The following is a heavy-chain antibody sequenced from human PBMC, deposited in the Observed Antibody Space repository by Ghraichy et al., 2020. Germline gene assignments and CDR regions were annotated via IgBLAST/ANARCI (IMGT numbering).Heavy chain of an antibody. D-gene: IGHD4-17*01. CDR2: IYYSGST. J-gene: IGHJ4*02. Sequence: SETLSLTCTVSGGSISSYYWSWIRQPPGKGLEWIGYIYYSGSTNYNPSLKSRVTISVDTSKNQFSLKLSSVTAADTAVYYCARTITTVTAYFDYWGQGTLVTVSS. V-gene: IGHV4-59*01. CDR1: GGSISSYY. CDR3: ARTITTVTAYFDY.